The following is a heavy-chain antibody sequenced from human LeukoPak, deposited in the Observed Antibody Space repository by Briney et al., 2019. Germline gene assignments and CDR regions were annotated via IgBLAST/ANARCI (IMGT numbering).Heavy chain of an antibody. J-gene: IGHJ4*02. CDR3: TVPFTIPSN. D-gene: IGHD3-3*01. CDR2: ISRGGSII. V-gene: IGHV3-74*01. CDR1: FTFDSHW. Sequence: PGGSLRLSCAGFTFDSHWMHWVRQAPGKGLMWVSGISRGGSIIRYADSVKGRFTISRDNAKNTLYLQMNSLRAEDTAIYYCTVPFTIPSNWGQGTLVTVSS.